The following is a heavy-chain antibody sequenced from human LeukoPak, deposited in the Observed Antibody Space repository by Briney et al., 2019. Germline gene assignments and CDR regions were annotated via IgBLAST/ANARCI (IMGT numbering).Heavy chain of an antibody. CDR3: AKAGGGSGWYV. V-gene: IGHV3-30*18. Sequence: SGRSLRLSCAASGFTFSSYGMHWVRQAPGKGLVWVAVISYDGSNKYYADSVKGRFTISRDNSKNTLYLQMNSLRAEDTAVYYCAKAGGGSGWYVWGQGTLVTVSS. J-gene: IGHJ4*02. CDR1: GFTFSSYG. D-gene: IGHD6-19*01. CDR2: ISYDGSNK.